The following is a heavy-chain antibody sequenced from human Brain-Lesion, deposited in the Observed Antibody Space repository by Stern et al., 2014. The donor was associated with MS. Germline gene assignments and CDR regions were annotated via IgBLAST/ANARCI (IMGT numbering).Heavy chain of an antibody. D-gene: IGHD3-3*01. CDR1: GYIFTGYY. CDR3: ARDQRGITIFGVVTDYYYLGMDV. J-gene: IGHJ6*02. Sequence: QVQLVESGAEGKKPGASVKVSCKTSGYIFTGYYIHWVRKAPGQGLEWMAWINPNTGGTKYAQKFQGRVTMSRDTSISTAYVELSSLTSDDTAVYYCARDQRGITIFGVVTDYYYLGMDVWGQGTTVTVSS. V-gene: IGHV1-2*02. CDR2: INPNTGGT.